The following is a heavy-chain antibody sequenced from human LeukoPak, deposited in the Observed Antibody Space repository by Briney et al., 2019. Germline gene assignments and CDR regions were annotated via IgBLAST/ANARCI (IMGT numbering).Heavy chain of an antibody. Sequence: ETLSLTCTVSGGSIRSSYYYWGWIRQPPGKGLEWVSVIYSGGSTYYADSVKGRFTISRDNSKNTLYLQMNSLRAEDTAVYYCARDAVSSGRIRVYFDYWGQGTLVTVSS. J-gene: IGHJ4*02. CDR2: IYSGGST. CDR3: ARDAVSSGRIRVYFDY. V-gene: IGHV3-53*01. D-gene: IGHD6-19*01. CDR1: GGSIRSSYYY.